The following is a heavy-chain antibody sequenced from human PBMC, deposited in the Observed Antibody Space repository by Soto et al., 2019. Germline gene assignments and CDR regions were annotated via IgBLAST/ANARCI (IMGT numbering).Heavy chain of an antibody. V-gene: IGHV5-51*01. D-gene: IGHD5-12*01. CDR1: GYSFTTYL. CDR2: TYPGDSDT. Sequence: GAALKVSWKGSGYSFTTYLIGWVRQMPGKGLEWMGITYPGDSDTRYSPSFQGQVTISVDKSINTAYLQWSSLKAPDTATYYCARQRDISSSVTGPFDMWGQGTMVTVSS. J-gene: IGHJ3*02. CDR3: ARQRDISSSVTGPFDM.